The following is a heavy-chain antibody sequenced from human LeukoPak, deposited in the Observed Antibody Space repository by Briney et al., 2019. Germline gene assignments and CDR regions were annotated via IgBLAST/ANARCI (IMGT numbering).Heavy chain of an antibody. J-gene: IGHJ6*04. CDR1: GGSFSGYY. Sequence: SETLSLTCAVYGGSFSGYYWSWIRQPPGKGLEWIGEINHSGSTNYNPSLNSRVTISVDTSKNQFSLKLSSETAADTAVYYCASNCSGGSCYRTYYYGMDVWGKGTTVTVSS. CDR3: ASNCSGGSCYRTYYYGMDV. CDR2: INHSGST. V-gene: IGHV4-34*01. D-gene: IGHD2-15*01.